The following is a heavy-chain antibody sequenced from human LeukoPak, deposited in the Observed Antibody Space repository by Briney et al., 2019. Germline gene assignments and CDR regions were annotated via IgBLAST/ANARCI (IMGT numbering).Heavy chain of an antibody. CDR3: ARRAAALDY. CDR2: FHNSGNT. J-gene: IGHJ4*02. V-gene: IGHV4-59*08. D-gene: IGHD6-13*01. Sequence: NPSETLSLTCTVSGTYVGRYYWSWIRQPPGKGLEWIGYFHNSGNTNYNPSPSSRITMSVDTSKNQFSLKLNSVTAADTAIYYCARRAAALDYWGQGTLVTVSS. CDR1: GTYVGRYY.